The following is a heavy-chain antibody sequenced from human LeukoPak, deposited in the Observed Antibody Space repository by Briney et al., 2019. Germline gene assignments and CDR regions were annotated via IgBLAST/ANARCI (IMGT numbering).Heavy chain of an antibody. D-gene: IGHD3-9*01. CDR2: IGGTADNT. CDR1: GFTFSFDA. V-gene: IGHV3-23*01. Sequence: PGGSLRLSCAASGFTFSFDAMSWVRQAPGRGLERVSTIGGTADNTHYADSVKGRFTISRDSSRNTLYLVMNTLRAEDTAIYFCARTPTFYDVLTGYSHDYWGQGTLVTVSS. J-gene: IGHJ4*02. CDR3: ARTPTFYDVLTGYSHDY.